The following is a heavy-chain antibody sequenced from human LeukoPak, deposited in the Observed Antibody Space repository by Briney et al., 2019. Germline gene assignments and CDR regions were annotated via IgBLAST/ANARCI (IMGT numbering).Heavy chain of an antibody. CDR2: INHSGST. Sequence: KPSETLSLTCAVYGGSFSGYYWSWIRQPPGKGLEWIGEINHSGSTNYNPSLKSRVTISVDTSKNQFSLKLSSVTAADTAVYCCARNVGIVVVPTAINGMDVWGQGTTVTVSS. D-gene: IGHD2-2*02. J-gene: IGHJ6*02. CDR3: ARNVGIVVVPTAINGMDV. V-gene: IGHV4-34*01. CDR1: GGSFSGYY.